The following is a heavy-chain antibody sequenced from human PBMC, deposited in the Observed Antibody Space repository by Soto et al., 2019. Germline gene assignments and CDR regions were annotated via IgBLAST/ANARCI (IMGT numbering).Heavy chain of an antibody. J-gene: IGHJ4*02. V-gene: IGHV1-3*01. CDR2: INAGNGNT. D-gene: IGHD3-3*01. CDR1: GYTFTSYA. CDR3: ARGHYDFWSGYPYYFDY. Sequence: QVQLVQSGAEVKKPGASVKVSCKASGYTFTSYAMHWVRQAPGQRLEWMGWINAGNGNTKYSQKFQGRVTITRDTSASTPYMELSSLRSEDTAVYYCARGHYDFWSGYPYYFDYWGQGTLVTVSS.